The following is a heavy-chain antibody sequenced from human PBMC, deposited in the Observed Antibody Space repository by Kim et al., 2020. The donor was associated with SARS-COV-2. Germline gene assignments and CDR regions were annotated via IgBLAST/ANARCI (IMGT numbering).Heavy chain of an antibody. J-gene: IGHJ4*02. Sequence: GGSLRLSCATSGFAFSDSPWHWVRQSPGTGLEWVALISSDGTQKNYANSVRGRFTISRDISKRTLFLQMNSLRPEDTAVYYCATDWAAFSSGTYVFDFWGRGTLVTVSS. CDR2: ISSDGTQK. CDR3: ATDWAAFSSGTYVFDF. D-gene: IGHD3-10*01. V-gene: IGHV3-30*04. CDR1: GFAFSDSP.